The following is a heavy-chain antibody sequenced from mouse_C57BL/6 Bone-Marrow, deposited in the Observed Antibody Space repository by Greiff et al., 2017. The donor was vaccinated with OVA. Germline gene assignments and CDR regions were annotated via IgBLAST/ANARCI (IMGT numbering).Heavy chain of an antibody. D-gene: IGHD1-1*01. CDR2: IDPENGDT. CDR3: ARDYGSSDY. V-gene: IGHV14-4*01. Sequence: VQLKESGAELVRPGASVKLSCTASGFNIKDDYMHWVKERPEQGLEWIGWIDPENGDTEYASKFQGKATITADTSSKTVYLQLSSLTSEDTAVYYCARDYGSSDYWGQGTTLTVSS. CDR1: GFNIKDDY. J-gene: IGHJ2*01.